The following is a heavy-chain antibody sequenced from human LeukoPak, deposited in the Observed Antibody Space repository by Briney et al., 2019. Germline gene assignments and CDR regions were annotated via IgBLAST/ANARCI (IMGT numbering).Heavy chain of an antibody. J-gene: IGHJ5*02. V-gene: IGHV3-21*01. CDR1: GFTFSSYS. CDR3: ARDRATYYYGSGRGPANWFDP. CDR2: ISSSSSYI. D-gene: IGHD3-10*01. Sequence: GGSLRLSCAASGFTFSSYSMNWVRQAPGKGLEWVSSISSSSSYIYYADSVKGRFTISRDNAKNSPYLQMNSLRAEDTAVYYCARDRATYYYGSGRGPANWFDPWGQGTLVTVSS.